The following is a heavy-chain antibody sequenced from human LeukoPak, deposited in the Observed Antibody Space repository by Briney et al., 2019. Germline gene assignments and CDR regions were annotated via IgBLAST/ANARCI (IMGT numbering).Heavy chain of an antibody. V-gene: IGHV3-11*04. D-gene: IGHD3-9*01. CDR3: ARGLIGYDILTGLIDY. J-gene: IGHJ4*02. CDR2: ISSSGSTI. Sequence: GGSLRLSCAASGFTFSDYYTSWIRQAPGKGLEWVSYISSSGSTIYYADSVKGRFTISRDNAKNSLYLQMNSLRAEDAAVYYCARGLIGYDILTGLIDYWGQGTLVTVSS. CDR1: GFTFSDYY.